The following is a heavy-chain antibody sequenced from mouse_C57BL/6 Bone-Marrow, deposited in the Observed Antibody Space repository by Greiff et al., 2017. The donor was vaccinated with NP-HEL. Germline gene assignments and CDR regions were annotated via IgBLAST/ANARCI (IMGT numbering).Heavy chain of an antibody. CDR3: ARRWFYFDY. CDR2: ISDGGSYT. CDR1: GFTFSSYA. J-gene: IGHJ2*01. Sequence: EVKLMESGGGLVKPGGSLKLSCAASGFTFSSYAMSWVRQTPEKRLEWVATISDGGSYTYYPDNVKGRVTISRDNAKNNLYLQMSHLKSEDTAMYYCARRWFYFDYWGQGTTLTVSS. V-gene: IGHV5-4*03. D-gene: IGHD2-2*01.